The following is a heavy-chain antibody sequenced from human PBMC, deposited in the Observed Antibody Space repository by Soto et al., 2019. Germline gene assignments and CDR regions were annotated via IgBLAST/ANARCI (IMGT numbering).Heavy chain of an antibody. CDR3: VRGATMGPPFYYYYYMDV. D-gene: IGHD3-16*01. J-gene: IGHJ6*03. Sequence: QVQLQESGPGLAKPSQTLSLTCTVSGGSISSGGYYWSWIRQHPGKGLEWIGYIYYSGSTYYNPSLKSRVTISVDTSKNQFSLKLSSVTAADTAVYYCVRGATMGPPFYYYYYMDVWGKGTTVTVSS. CDR2: IYYSGST. CDR1: GGSISSGGYY. V-gene: IGHV4-31*03.